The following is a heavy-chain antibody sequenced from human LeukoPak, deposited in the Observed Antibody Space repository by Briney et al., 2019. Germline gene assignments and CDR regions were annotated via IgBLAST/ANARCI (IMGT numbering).Heavy chain of an antibody. D-gene: IGHD3-22*01. CDR2: LSGSGGNT. V-gene: IGHV3-23*01. J-gene: IGHJ4*02. CDR3: AKGSYYYDSADYFDY. Sequence: GALRLSCAASGFTFSSYAMSWGRQAPGKGLEWVSTLSGSGGNTYYADSVKGRVTISRDNSKNTLYLQMNSLRAEDTAVYHCAKGSYYYDSADYFDYWGQGTLVTVSS. CDR1: GFTFSSYA.